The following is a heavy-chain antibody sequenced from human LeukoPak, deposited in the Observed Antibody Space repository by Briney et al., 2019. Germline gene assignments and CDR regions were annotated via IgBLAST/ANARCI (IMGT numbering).Heavy chain of an antibody. CDR3: ARGLTYYYDSSGYYYDY. D-gene: IGHD3-22*01. Sequence: SETLSLTCAVSGGSISSGGYSWSWIRQPPGKGLEWIGYIYHSGSTYYNPSLKSRVTISVDRSKNQFSLKLSSVTAADTAVYYCARGLTYYYDSSGYYYDYWGQGTLVTVSS. V-gene: IGHV4-30-2*01. CDR2: IYHSGST. CDR1: GGSISSGGYS. J-gene: IGHJ4*02.